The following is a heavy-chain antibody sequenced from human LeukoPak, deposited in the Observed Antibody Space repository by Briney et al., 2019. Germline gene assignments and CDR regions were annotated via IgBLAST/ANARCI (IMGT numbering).Heavy chain of an antibody. CDR3: ARGGLGYSSGWYAVKRFGIGYLDY. CDR2: IYYSGST. J-gene: IGHJ4*02. Sequence: SETLSLTCTVSGGSISSSSYYWGWIRQPPGKGLEWIGSIYYSGSTYYNPSLKSRVTISVDTSKNQFSLKLSSVTAADTAVYYCARGGLGYSSGWYAVKRFGIGYLDYWGQGTLVTVSS. D-gene: IGHD6-19*01. CDR1: GGSISSSSYY. V-gene: IGHV4-39*07.